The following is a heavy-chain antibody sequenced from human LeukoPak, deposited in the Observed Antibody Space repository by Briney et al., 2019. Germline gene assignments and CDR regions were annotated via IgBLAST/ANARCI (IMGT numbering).Heavy chain of an antibody. CDR2: TRNKANSYTT. CDR3: ARVRYCSSTTCRGAFDI. J-gene: IGHJ3*02. CDR1: EFAFSDHY. V-gene: IGHV3-72*01. D-gene: IGHD2-2*01. Sequence: PGGSLRLSCAASEFAFSDHYMDWVRQAPGKGLEWVGRTRNKANSYTTEYAASVKDRFTISRDDSEKSLYLQMNSLKTEDTAVYYCARVRYCSSTTCRGAFDIWGQGTMVTVSS.